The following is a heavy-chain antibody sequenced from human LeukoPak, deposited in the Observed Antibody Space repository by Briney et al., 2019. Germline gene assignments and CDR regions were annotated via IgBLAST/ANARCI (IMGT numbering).Heavy chain of an antibody. CDR2: IIPIFGTA. D-gene: IGHD1-1*01. V-gene: IGHV1-69*05. CDR1: GGTFSSYA. J-gene: IGHJ6*03. CDR3: ARSEELEPQNIYYYYYMAV. Sequence: SVKVSCKASGGTFSSYAISWVRQAPGQGLEWMGRIIPIFGTANYAQKFQGRVTITTDESTSTAYMELSSLRSEDTAVYYCARSEELEPQNIYYYYYMAVWGKGTTVTVSS.